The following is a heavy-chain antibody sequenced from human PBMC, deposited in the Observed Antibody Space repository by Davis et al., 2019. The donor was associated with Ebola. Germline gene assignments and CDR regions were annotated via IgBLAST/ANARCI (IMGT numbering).Heavy chain of an antibody. D-gene: IGHD5-24*01. CDR1: GGSFSGYY. J-gene: IGHJ4*02. CDR2: INHSGST. CDR3: AREKGGRRWLQLRGVFDY. Sequence: PSETLSLTCAVYGGSFSGYYWSWIRQPPGKGLEWIGEINHSGSTNYNPSLKSRVTISVDTSKNQFSLNLSSVTAADTAVYYCAREKGGRRWLQLRGVFDYWGQGTLVTVSS. V-gene: IGHV4-34*01.